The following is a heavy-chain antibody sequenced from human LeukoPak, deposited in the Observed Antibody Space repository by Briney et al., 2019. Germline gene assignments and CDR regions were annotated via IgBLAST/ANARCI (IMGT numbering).Heavy chain of an antibody. CDR2: VSGNGIST. D-gene: IGHD1-26*01. V-gene: IGHV3-23*01. CDR1: GFSFSSYG. CDR3: AKKIRGQHPLGAAFDS. J-gene: IGHJ4*02. Sequence: GGSLRLSCAASGFSFSSYGMSWVRQAPGKGLEWVSAVSGNGISTYYADSVKGRFTISRDNSKNTLYLQINSLSAGDTAVYYCAKKIRGQHPLGAAFDSWGPGTLVAVSS.